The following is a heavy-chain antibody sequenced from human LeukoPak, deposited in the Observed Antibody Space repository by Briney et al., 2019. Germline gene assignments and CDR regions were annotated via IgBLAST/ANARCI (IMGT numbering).Heavy chain of an antibody. V-gene: IGHV1-24*01. CDR3: ATVGDYDSSGYYYESAY. D-gene: IGHD3-22*01. CDR1: VYTLTELS. CDR2: FDPEDGET. J-gene: IGHJ4*02. Sequence: ASVKVSCKVSVYTLTELSMHWVRQAPGKGLEWMGGFDPEDGETIYAQKFQGRVTMTEDTSTDTAYMELSSLRSEDTAVYYCATVGDYDSSGYYYESAYWGQGTLVTASS.